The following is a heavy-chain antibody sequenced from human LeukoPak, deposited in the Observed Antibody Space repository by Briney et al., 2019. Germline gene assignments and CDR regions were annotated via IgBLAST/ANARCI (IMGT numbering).Heavy chain of an antibody. CDR3: ARVLVDYDILTGYYKFRYFDY. Sequence: PSETLSLTCTVSGGSNSSYYWSWIRQPPGKGLEWIGYVYYSGSTNYSPSLKSRVTISVDTSKNLFSLKLSSVTAADTAVYYCARVLVDYDILTGYYKFRYFDYWGQGTLVTVSS. CDR2: VYYSGST. CDR1: GGSNSSYY. D-gene: IGHD3-9*01. J-gene: IGHJ4*02. V-gene: IGHV4-59*01.